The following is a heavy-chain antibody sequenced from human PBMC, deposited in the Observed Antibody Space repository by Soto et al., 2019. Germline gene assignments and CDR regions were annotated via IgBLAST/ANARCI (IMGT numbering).Heavy chain of an antibody. CDR2: ISAYNGNT. J-gene: IGHJ6*02. D-gene: IGHD6-19*01. CDR1: GYTFTSYG. V-gene: IGHV1-18*04. CDR3: ARDPGGGWYGNYYYYYGMDV. Sequence: ASVKVSCKASGYTFTSYGISWVRQAPGQGLEWMGWISAYNGNTNYAQKLQGRVTMTTDTSTSTAYMELRSLRSDDTAVYYCARDPGGGWYGNYYYYYGMDVWGQGTRVTVSS.